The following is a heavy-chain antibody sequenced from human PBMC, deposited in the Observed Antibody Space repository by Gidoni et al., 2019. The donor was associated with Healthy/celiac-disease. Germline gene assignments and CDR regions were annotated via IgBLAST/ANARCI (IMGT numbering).Heavy chain of an antibody. V-gene: IGHV3-53*04. D-gene: IGHD3-16*01. CDR2: MYSGGST. CDR3: ARGGETDAFDI. Sequence: EVQLVESGGGLVQPGGSLRLSCAASGFTVSSNYMSWVRQAPGKGLEWVSVMYSGGSTYYADSVKGRFTISRHNSKNTLYLQMNSLRAEDTAVYYCARGGETDAFDIWGQGTMVTVSS. CDR1: GFTVSSNY. J-gene: IGHJ3*02.